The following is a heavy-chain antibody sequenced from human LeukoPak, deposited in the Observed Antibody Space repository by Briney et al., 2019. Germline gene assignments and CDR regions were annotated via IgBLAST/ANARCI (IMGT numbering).Heavy chain of an antibody. J-gene: IGHJ5*02. CDR1: GGTFSSYA. CDR2: IIPIFGTA. CDR3: AEKPYGGNQLFNWFDP. V-gene: IGHV1-69*13. D-gene: IGHD2-2*01. Sequence: GASVKVSCKASGGTFSSYAISWVRQAPGQGLEWMGGIIPIFGTANYAQKFQGRVTITADESTSTAYMELSSLRSEDTAVYYCAEKPYGGNQLFNWFDPWGQGTLVTVSS.